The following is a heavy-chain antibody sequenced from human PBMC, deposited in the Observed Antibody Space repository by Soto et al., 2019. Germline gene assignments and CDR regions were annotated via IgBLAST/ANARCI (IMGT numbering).Heavy chain of an antibody. CDR3: ARDRISGSYYWFDP. Sequence: SETLSLTCTVSGGSISSYYWSWIRQPAGKGLEWIGLIYTSGSTNYNPSLKSRVTMSVDTSKNQFSMKLSSVTAADTAVYSCARDRISGSYYWFDPWGQGTLVTVSS. D-gene: IGHD1-26*01. CDR1: GGSISSYY. J-gene: IGHJ5*02. CDR2: IYTSGST. V-gene: IGHV4-4*07.